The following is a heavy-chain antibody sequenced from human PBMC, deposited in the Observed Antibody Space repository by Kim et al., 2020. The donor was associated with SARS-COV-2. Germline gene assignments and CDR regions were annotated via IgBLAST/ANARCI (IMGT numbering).Heavy chain of an antibody. V-gene: IGHV1-3*01. Sequence: ASVKVSCKASGYTFTSYAMHWVRQAPGQRLEWMGWINAGNGNTKYSQKFQGRVTITRDTSASTAYMELSSLRSEDTAVYYCARVCTGMTDGSSGYYGCWGYYYGMDVWGQGTTVTVSS. CDR3: ARVCTGMTDGSSGYYGCWGYYYGMDV. D-gene: IGHD3-22*01. J-gene: IGHJ6*02. CDR1: GYTFTSYA. CDR2: INAGNGNT.